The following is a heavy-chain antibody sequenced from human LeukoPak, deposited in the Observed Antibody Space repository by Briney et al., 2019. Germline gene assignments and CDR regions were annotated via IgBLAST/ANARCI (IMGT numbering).Heavy chain of an antibody. D-gene: IGHD4-17*01. V-gene: IGHV1-18*01. CDR3: ARGDYTLGY. Sequence: ASVKVSCKASGYTFSRYGIIWVRQAPGQGLEWMGWISAGNGKTKYAQKLQGRVTMTTDTSTTTAYMELRSLRSDDTAVYFCARGDYTLGYWGQGTLVTVSS. CDR1: GYTFSRYG. J-gene: IGHJ4*02. CDR2: ISAGNGKT.